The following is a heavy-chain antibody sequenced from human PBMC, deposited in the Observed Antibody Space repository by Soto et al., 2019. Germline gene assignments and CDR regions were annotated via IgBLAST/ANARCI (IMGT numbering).Heavy chain of an antibody. CDR3: ARAKLRTLGVVIIPTYYFDY. D-gene: IGHD3-3*01. J-gene: IGHJ4*02. CDR1: GYTFTSND. V-gene: IGHV1-8*01. Sequence: ASVKVSCKASGYTFTSNDINWVRQATGQGLEWMGWMNPNSGNTGYAQKFQGRVTMTRNTSISTAYMELSSLRSEDTAVYYCARAKLRTLGVVIIPTYYFDYWGQGTLVTVSS. CDR2: MNPNSGNT.